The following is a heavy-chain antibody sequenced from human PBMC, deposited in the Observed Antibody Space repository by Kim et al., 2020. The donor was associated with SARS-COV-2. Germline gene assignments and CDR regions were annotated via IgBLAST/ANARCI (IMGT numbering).Heavy chain of an antibody. CDR2: ISGSGGST. J-gene: IGHJ6*02. Sequence: GGSLRLSCAASGFTFSSYAMSWVRQAPGKGLEWVSAISGSGGSTYYADSVKGRFTISRDNSKNTLYLQMNSLRAEDTAVYYCAKDNPALAASAPWNGYYYGMDVWGQGTTVTVSS. D-gene: IGHD6-13*01. CDR1: GFTFSSYA. V-gene: IGHV3-23*01. CDR3: AKDNPALAASAPWNGYYYGMDV.